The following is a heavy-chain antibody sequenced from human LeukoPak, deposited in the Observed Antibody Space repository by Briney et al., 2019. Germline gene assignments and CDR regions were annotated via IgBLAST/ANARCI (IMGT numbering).Heavy chain of an antibody. D-gene: IGHD3-22*01. CDR1: GGSFSGYY. CDR2: INHSGST. CDR3: ARDPYYYDSSGYYGGPTNDY. V-gene: IGHV4-34*01. J-gene: IGHJ4*02. Sequence: PSETLSLTCAVYGGSFSGYYWSWVRQPPGKGREWIGEINHSGSTNYNTSLKSRVTISLDTSKNQFSLKLSSVTAADTAVYYCARDPYYYDSSGYYGGPTNDYWGQGTLVTVSS.